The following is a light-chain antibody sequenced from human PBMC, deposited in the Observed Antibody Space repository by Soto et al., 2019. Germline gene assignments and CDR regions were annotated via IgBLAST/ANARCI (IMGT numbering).Light chain of an antibody. V-gene: IGLV7-43*01. CDR2: STS. CDR3: LLYYGGAS. Sequence: QAVVTQAPSLTVSPGGTVTLTCASGTGAVTSGYYPNWFQQKPGQAPRPLIYSTSHKHSWTPARFSGSLLGGKAALTLSGVQPEDEAEYYCLLYYGGASFGGGTKLTVL. CDR1: TGAVTSGYY. J-gene: IGLJ2*01.